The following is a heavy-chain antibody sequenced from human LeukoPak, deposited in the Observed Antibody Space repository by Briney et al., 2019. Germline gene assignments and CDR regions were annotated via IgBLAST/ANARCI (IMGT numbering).Heavy chain of an antibody. J-gene: IGHJ3*02. Sequence: GESLKISCKASGYRFTTDYIGWVRQMPGKGLEWMGIIYPDDSETNYSPSFQGQVSMSADKSISTAYLQWSSLKASDTAMYYCARGGYKISGSTAAFDIWGQGTMVTVSS. D-gene: IGHD3-10*01. V-gene: IGHV5-51*01. CDR2: IYPDDSET. CDR1: GYRFTTDY. CDR3: ARGGYKISGSTAAFDI.